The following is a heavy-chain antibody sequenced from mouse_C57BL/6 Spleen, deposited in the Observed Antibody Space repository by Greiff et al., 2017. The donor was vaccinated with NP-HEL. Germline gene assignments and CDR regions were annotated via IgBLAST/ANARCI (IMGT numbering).Heavy chain of an antibody. CDR3: ALRRGDYFDY. CDR2: IDPSDSYT. CDR1: GYTFTSYW. Sequence: QVQLKQPGAELVMPGASVKLSCKASGYTFTSYWMHWVKQRPGQGLEWIGEIDPSDSYTNYNQKFKGKSTLTVDKSSSTAYMQLSSLTSEDSAVYYCALRRGDYFDYWGQGTTLTVSS. D-gene: IGHD2-12*01. J-gene: IGHJ2*01. V-gene: IGHV1-69*01.